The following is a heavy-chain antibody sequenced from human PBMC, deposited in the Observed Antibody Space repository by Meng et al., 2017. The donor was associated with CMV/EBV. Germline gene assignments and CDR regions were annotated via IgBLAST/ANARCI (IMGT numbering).Heavy chain of an antibody. V-gene: IGHV3-7*01. CDR2: IKQDGSEK. J-gene: IGHJ6*02. Sequence: GESLKIPCAASGFTFSSYWMGRVRQAPGKGLEWVANIKQDGSEKYYVDSVKGRFTISRDNAKTSLYLQMNSLRAEDTAVYYCARDRYYDFWSGYYSDYYYGMDVWGQGTTVTVSS. D-gene: IGHD3-3*01. CDR1: GFTFSSYW. CDR3: ARDRYYDFWSGYYSDYYYGMDV.